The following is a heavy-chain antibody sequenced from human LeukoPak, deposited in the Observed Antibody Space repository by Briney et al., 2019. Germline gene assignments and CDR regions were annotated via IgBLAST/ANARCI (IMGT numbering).Heavy chain of an antibody. D-gene: IGHD3-10*01. CDR1: GYSFTSYW. J-gene: IGHJ4*02. Sequence: GESLKISCKGSGYSFTSYWISWVRQMPGKGLEWMGRIDPRDSYTNYSPSFQGHVTISADKSISTAYLQWSSLKASDTAMYYCARRPLYGSGSYYTPYFDYWGQGTLVTVSS. V-gene: IGHV5-10-1*01. CDR2: IDPRDSYT. CDR3: ARRPLYGSGSYYTPYFDY.